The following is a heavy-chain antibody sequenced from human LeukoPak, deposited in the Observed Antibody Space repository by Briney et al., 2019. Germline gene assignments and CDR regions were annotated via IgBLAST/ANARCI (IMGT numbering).Heavy chain of an antibody. CDR3: AKAPLYSSGWYYFDY. CDR1: GFTFSSYA. CDR2: ISGSGGST. D-gene: IGHD6-19*01. Sequence: GGSLRLSCAASGFTFSSYAMSWVRQAPGKGLEWVSAISGSGGSTYYADSVKGRFTISRDNSKNTLYLQMNSLRAEDTAVYYCAKAPLYSSGWYYFDYWGLGTLVTVSS. V-gene: IGHV3-23*01. J-gene: IGHJ4*02.